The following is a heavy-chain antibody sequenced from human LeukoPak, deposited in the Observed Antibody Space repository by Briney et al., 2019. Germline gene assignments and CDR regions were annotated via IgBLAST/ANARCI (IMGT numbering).Heavy chain of an antibody. D-gene: IGHD5/OR15-5a*01. CDR2: IFYSGST. Sequence: SETLSLTCPVSGGSIRPYYWSWSRQPPGTNLGRSAFIFYSGSTHYNPSLTSRVTISVDTSKNQFSLKLTSVTAADTAVYYCARHSVASPHYFDYWGQGALVTVSS. CDR1: GGSIRPYY. J-gene: IGHJ4*02. CDR3: ARHSVASPHYFDY. V-gene: IGHV4-59*08.